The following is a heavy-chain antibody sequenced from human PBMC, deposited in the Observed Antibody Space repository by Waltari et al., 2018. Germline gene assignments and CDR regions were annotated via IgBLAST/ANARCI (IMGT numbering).Heavy chain of an antibody. J-gene: IGHJ4*02. CDR3: ARGGWELLLSTFDY. V-gene: IGHV1-2*02. D-gene: IGHD1-26*01. CDR1: GYTFTVYY. CDR2: INPNRGGT. Sequence: QVQLVQSGAEVKKPGASVKVSCKASGYTFTVYYMHWVRQAPGQGLEWMGWINPNRGGTNYAQKFQGRGTMTRDTSISTAYMELSRLRSDETAVYYCARGGWELLLSTFDYWGQGTLVTVSS.